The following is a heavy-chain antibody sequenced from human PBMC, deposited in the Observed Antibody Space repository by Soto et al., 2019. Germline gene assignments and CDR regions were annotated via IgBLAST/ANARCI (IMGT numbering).Heavy chain of an antibody. J-gene: IGHJ4*02. CDR2: IYYSGSS. D-gene: IGHD1-26*01. V-gene: IGHV4-31*03. Sequence: LSLTCTVSGCSISSGSYHWSWILHHPGKGLEWIGNIYYSGSSYYNPSLKSRATISIDTSKDQFSLRLGSVTAADTAVYYCARVEGSSYYFRHDCWGRGTLVTVSS. CDR3: ARVEGSSYYFRHDC. CDR1: GCSISSGSYH.